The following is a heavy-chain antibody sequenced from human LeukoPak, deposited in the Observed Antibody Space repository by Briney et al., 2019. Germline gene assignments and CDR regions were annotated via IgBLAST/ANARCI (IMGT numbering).Heavy chain of an antibody. CDR3: ARSWATPLGYAFDI. V-gene: IGHV1-69*01. CDR2: IIPIFGTA. Sequence: SVKVSCKASGGTFSSYAISWVRQAPGQGLEWMGGIIPIFGTANYAQKFQGRVTITADESTSTAYMKLSSLRSEDTAVYYCARSWATPLGYAFDIWGQGTMVTVSS. J-gene: IGHJ3*02. CDR1: GGTFSSYA. D-gene: IGHD2-15*01.